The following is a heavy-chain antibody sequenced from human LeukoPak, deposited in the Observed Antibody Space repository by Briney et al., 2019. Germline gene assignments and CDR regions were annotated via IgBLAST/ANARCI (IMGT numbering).Heavy chain of an antibody. J-gene: IGHJ3*02. Sequence: PGRSLRLFCTASGFTFGDYAMSWVRQAPGKGLEWVGFIRSKAYGGTTEYAASVKGRFTISRDDSKSIAYLQMNSLKTEDTAVYYCTRDTREAFDIWGQGTMVTVSS. CDR2: IRSKAYGGTT. D-gene: IGHD1-26*01. CDR3: TRDTREAFDI. V-gene: IGHV3-49*04. CDR1: GFTFGDYA.